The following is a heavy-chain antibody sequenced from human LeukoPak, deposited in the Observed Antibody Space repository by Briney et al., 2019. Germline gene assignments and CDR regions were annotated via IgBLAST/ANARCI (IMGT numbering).Heavy chain of an antibody. CDR1: GFTFSSYA. J-gene: IGHJ4*02. V-gene: IGHV3-23*01. D-gene: IGHD6-13*01. CDR2: ISGSGGST. Sequence: GGSLRLSCAASGFTFSSYAMSWVRQAPGKGLEWVSAISGSGGSTYHADSVKGRFTISRDNSKNTLYLQMNSLRAEDTAVYYCAKAPKQQLVSNYWGQGTLVTVSS. CDR3: AKAPKQQLVSNY.